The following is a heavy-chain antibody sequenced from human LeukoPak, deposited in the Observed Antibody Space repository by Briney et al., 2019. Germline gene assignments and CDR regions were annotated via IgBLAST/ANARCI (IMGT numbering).Heavy chain of an antibody. D-gene: IGHD3-9*01. Sequence: GESLKISCKGSGYSFTSYWIGWVRQMPGKGLEWMGIIYPGDSDTRYSPSFQGQVTISADKSISTAYLQWSSLKASDTAMYYCARSHWYYDISTGYYPPYYYGMDVWGQGTTVTVSS. CDR2: IYPGDSDT. CDR3: ARSHWYYDISTGYYPPYYYGMDV. V-gene: IGHV5-51*01. CDR1: GYSFTSYW. J-gene: IGHJ6*02.